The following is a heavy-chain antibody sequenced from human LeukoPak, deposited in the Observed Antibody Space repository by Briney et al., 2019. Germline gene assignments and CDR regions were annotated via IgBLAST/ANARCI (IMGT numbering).Heavy chain of an antibody. V-gene: IGHV4-4*07. D-gene: IGHD2-15*01. CDR3: ARDLSHFDGGGRTYYYALDY. CDR1: GGSIAGYD. Sequence: PSGTLSLTCTVSGGSIAGYDWSWIRQPAGKGLEFVGRISSGGSANYNPSLKSRVTLSLDTSRNHFSLKLTSVTAADTAIYYCARDLSHFDGGGRTYYYALDYWGQGTLVTVSS. J-gene: IGHJ4*02. CDR2: ISSGGSA.